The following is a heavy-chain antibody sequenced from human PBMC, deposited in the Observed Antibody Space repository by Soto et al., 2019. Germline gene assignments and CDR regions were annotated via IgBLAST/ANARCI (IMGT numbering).Heavy chain of an antibody. V-gene: IGHV3-15*07. CDR2: IKSKTDGGTT. Sequence: PGGSLRLSCAASGFTFSNAWMNWVRQAPGKGLEWVGRIKSKTDGGTTDYAAPVKGRFTISRDDSKNKLYLQMNSLKTEDTAVYYCTTLTDYYDSSGYSSYWGQGTLVTVSS. D-gene: IGHD3-22*01. J-gene: IGHJ4*02. CDR3: TTLTDYYDSSGYSSY. CDR1: GFTFSNAW.